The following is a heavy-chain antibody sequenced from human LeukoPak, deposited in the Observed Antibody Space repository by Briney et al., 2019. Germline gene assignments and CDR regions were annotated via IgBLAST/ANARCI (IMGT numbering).Heavy chain of an antibody. D-gene: IGHD2-15*01. CDR3: ARAYCSGGSCSISNWFDP. J-gene: IGHJ5*02. CDR1: GYTFTSYD. CDR2: MNPNSGNT. Sequence: ASVKVSCKASGYTFTSYDINWVRQATGQGLEWMGWMNPNSGNTGYAQKFQGRVTMTRNTSISTAYMELSSLRSEDTAVYYCARAYCSGGSCSISNWFDPWGQRTLVTVSS. V-gene: IGHV1-8*01.